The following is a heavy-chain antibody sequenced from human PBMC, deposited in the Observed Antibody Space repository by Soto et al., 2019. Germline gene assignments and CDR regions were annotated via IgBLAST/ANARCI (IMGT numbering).Heavy chain of an antibody. CDR2: ISGSGGST. J-gene: IGHJ4*02. Sequence: GSLRLSCAASGFTFSSYAMSWVRQAPGEGLEWVSAISGSGGSTYYADSVKGRFTISRDNSKNTLYLQMNSLRAEDTAVYYCAKDPGSGWYVYWGQGTLVTVSS. CDR3: AKDPGSGWYVY. V-gene: IGHV3-23*01. D-gene: IGHD6-19*01. CDR1: GFTFSSYA.